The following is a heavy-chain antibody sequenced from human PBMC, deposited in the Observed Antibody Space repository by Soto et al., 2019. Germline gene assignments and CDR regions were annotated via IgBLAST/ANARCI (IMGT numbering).Heavy chain of an antibody. J-gene: IGHJ4*02. CDR1: GDNFNTYT. V-gene: IGHV1-69*13. CDR3: AARVSVAGPAIDY. CDR2: IIPIYGAA. Sequence: GASVKVSCKSSGDNFNTYTITWVRQAPGQGLEWMGGIIPIYGAASYAQKFQDRVTITADGSTNTVYMELSSLTSEDTALYYCAARVSVAGPAIDYWGQGTRVTV. D-gene: IGHD6-19*01.